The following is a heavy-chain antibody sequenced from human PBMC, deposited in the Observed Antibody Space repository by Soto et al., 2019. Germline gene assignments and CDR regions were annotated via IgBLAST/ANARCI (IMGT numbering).Heavy chain of an antibody. V-gene: IGHV3-30*18. J-gene: IGHJ4*02. CDR3: AKDYDIAVAGPFGY. Sequence: SGGSLRLSCAASGFTFSSYGIHWVRQAPGKGLEWVAVISYDGSNKYYADSVKGRFTISRDNSKNTLYLQMNSLRAEDTAVYYCAKDYDIAVAGPFGYWGQGTLVTVSS. CDR1: GFTFSSYG. D-gene: IGHD6-19*01. CDR2: ISYDGSNK.